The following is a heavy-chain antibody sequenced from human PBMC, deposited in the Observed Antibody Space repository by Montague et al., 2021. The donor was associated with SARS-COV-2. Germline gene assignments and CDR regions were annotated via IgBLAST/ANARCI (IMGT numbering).Heavy chain of an antibody. CDR3: ARHVGMERVTYGMDV. D-gene: IGHD3-3*01. CDR2: VTGSGGAT. CDR1: GFTFSPYA. J-gene: IGHJ6*02. Sequence: SLRLSCAASGFTFSPYAMSWVRQAPGKGLEWVSSVTGSGGATYYXXSLKGRFTISRDNSKNTVFLHMNSLRAEDTAVYYCARHVGMERVTYGMDVWGQGTTVTVSS. V-gene: IGHV3-23*01.